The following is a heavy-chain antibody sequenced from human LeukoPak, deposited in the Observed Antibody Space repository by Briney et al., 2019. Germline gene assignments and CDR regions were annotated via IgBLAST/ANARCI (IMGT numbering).Heavy chain of an antibody. CDR1: GGSISSGSYY. Sequence: PSETLSLTCTVSGGSISSGSYYWSWIRQPAGKGLEWIGRIYTSGSTNYNPSLKSRVTISVDTSKNQFSLKLSSVTAADTAVYYCAREVSRSRYYFDYWGQGTLVTVSS. J-gene: IGHJ4*02. D-gene: IGHD3-3*01. V-gene: IGHV4-61*02. CDR2: IYTSGST. CDR3: AREVSRSRYYFDY.